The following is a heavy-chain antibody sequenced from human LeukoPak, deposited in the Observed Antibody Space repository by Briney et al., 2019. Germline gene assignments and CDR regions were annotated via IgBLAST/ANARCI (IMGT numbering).Heavy chain of an antibody. CDR1: GGTFSSYA. Sequence: ASVKVSCKASGGTFSSYAISWVRQAPGQGLEWMGGIIPIFGTANYAQKFQGRVTITTDESTSTAYMELSSLRSEDTAVYYCARALSIAARNWFDPWGQGTLVTVSS. CDR3: ARALSIAARNWFDP. D-gene: IGHD6-6*01. V-gene: IGHV1-69*05. CDR2: IIPIFGTA. J-gene: IGHJ5*02.